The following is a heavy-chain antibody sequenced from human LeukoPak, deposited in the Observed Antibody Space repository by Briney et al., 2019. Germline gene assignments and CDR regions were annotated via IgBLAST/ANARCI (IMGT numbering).Heavy chain of an antibody. CDR3: ARVFPPGYYYYYDMDV. CDR2: ISSGSSYI. V-gene: IGHV3-21*01. CDR1: GFPLSRYS. J-gene: IGHJ6*03. Sequence: GGSLRLSCAASGFPLSRYSMNWVRQAPGRGVEWVSSISSGSSYIYYAGSVRGRFTISRDNAKNSLYLQMNSLRAEDTAVYYCARVFPPGYYYYYDMDVWGKGTTVTISS.